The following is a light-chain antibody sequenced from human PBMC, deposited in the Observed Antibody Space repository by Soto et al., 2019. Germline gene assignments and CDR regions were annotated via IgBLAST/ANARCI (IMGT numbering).Light chain of an antibody. V-gene: IGKV1-39*01. CDR2: TAS. CDR3: QQPYSTPLFS. J-gene: IGKJ3*01. CDR1: QSISSY. Sequence: DIQMTQSPSSLSASVGDRVTITCRASQSISSYLNWYQQKPGKAPKLLIYTASTLQSGVPSRFSGSRSRTDFTLTISSLQPDDSATYFCQQPYSTPLFSFGPATKVDIK.